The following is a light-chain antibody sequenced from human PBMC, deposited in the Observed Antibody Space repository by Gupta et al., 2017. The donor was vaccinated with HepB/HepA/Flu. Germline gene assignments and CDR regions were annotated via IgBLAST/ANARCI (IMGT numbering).Light chain of an antibody. V-gene: IGLV1-40*01. CDR3: QSYDSSLSGYV. CDR1: SSNIGAGYD. Sequence: QSVLTQPPSVSGAPGQRVTISCPGSSSNIGAGYDVHWYQQLPRPAPKLLIYVNSNRPSGVPDRFSGSKSGTSASLGITGLQAEDEADYYCQSYDSSLSGYVFGTGTKVTVL. J-gene: IGLJ1*01. CDR2: VNS.